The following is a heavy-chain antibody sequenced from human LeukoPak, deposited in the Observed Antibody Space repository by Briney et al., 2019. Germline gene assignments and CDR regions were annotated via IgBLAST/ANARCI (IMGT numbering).Heavy chain of an antibody. V-gene: IGHV1-69*05. CDR2: IIPVFGTA. J-gene: IGHJ5*02. D-gene: IGHD3-10*01. CDR3: ARGYYYGSESYWHTKWFDP. CDR1: GGTFNSHV. Sequence: GSSVKVSCMASGGTFNSHVISWLRQAPGQGLEWMGGIIPVFGTASYAEKFQGRVTITTAESTTTAYMEMSSLTSEDTAVYYCARGYYYGSESYWHTKWFDPWGQGTLVTVSS.